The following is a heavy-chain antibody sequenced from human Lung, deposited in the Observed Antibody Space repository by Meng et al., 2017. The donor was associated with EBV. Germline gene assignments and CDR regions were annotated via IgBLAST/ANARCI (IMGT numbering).Heavy chain of an antibody. V-gene: IGHV1-18*01. CDR1: GYTFTTYG. Sequence: QIHLVQAGIEVKNPGASVKVTCKASGYTFTTYGISWVRTAPGQGREWMGWVDPGNGDRNFAQKFQDRVTLTTDTSTSTVYMELRSLRSDDTAVYFCARDRQWLFDSWGQGTLVTVSS. D-gene: IGHD6-19*01. CDR3: ARDRQWLFDS. CDR2: VDPGNGDR. J-gene: IGHJ4*02.